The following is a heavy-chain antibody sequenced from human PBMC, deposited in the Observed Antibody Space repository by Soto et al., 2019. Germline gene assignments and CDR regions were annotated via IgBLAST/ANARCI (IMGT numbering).Heavy chain of an antibody. J-gene: IGHJ5*02. CDR2: IYYSGST. V-gene: IGHV4-31*03. CDR3: ARDCSSTSWRPRNWFDP. D-gene: IGHD2-2*01. Sequence: SETLSLTCTVSGGSISSGGYYWSWIRQHPGKGLEWIGYIYYSGSTYYNPSLKSRVTISVDTSKNQFSLKLSSVTAADTAVYYCARDCSSTSWRPRNWFDPWGQGTLVTVSS. CDR1: GGSISSGGYY.